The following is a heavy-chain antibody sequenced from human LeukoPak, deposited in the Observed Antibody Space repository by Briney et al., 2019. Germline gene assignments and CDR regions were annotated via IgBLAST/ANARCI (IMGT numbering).Heavy chain of an antibody. CDR2: IGTAGDT. Sequence: GGSLRLSCAASGFTFSSYDMHWVRQVTGKGLEWVSTIGTAGDTYYPGSVKGRLTTSRENAKNSFYLQMNSLRAEDTAVYYCARAPSSDGYFDSWGQGTLVTVSS. V-gene: IGHV3-13*01. D-gene: IGHD5-24*01. J-gene: IGHJ4*02. CDR1: GFTFSSYD. CDR3: ARAPSSDGYFDS.